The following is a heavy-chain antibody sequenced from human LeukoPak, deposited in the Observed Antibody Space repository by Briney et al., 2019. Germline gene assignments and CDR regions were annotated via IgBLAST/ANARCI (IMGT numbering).Heavy chain of an antibody. Sequence: SETLSLTCSVSGGSMSTYHWSWIRQPPGQTLEWIGYIYYTGTTQYNPSLKSRVTLSLDMSTNQFSLNLRSLTAADTAVYYCARGALGSGSAKSDYWGQGTLVTVSS. V-gene: IGHV4-59*01. J-gene: IGHJ4*02. D-gene: IGHD1-26*01. CDR1: GGSMSTYH. CDR3: ARGALGSGSAKSDY. CDR2: IYYTGTT.